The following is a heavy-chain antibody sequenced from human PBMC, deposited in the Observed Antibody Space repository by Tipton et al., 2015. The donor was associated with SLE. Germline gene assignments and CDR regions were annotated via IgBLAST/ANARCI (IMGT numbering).Heavy chain of an antibody. CDR3: ASGSQYDYYYYYMDV. V-gene: IGHV4-30-4*01. CDR1: GGSINSDDYD. D-gene: IGHD2-8*01. Sequence: TLSLTCTVSGGSINSDDYDWTWIRQPPGKGLEWIGNIYYTGSTYYNPSPKSRVTISVDPSKNQLSLKLSSVTAADTAVYYCASGSQYDYYYYYMDVWGGGTTVTVSS. J-gene: IGHJ6*03. CDR2: IYYTGST.